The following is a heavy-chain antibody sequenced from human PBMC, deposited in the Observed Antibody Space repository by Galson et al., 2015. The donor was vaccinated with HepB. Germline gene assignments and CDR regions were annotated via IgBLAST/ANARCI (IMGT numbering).Heavy chain of an antibody. J-gene: IGHJ3*02. CDR3: ARHGFGYGGNYRFDAFDI. Sequence: QSGAEVKKPGESLKISCKGSGYSFTSYWIGWVRQMPGKGLEWMGIIYPGDSDTRYSPSFQGQVTISADKSISTAYLQWSSLKASDTAMYYCARHGFGYGGNYRFDAFDIWGQGTMVTVSS. CDR2: IYPGDSDT. D-gene: IGHD4-23*01. CDR1: GYSFTSYW. V-gene: IGHV5-51*01.